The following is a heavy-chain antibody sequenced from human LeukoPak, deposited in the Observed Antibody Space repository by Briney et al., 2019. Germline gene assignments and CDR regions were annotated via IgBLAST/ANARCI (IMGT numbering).Heavy chain of an antibody. Sequence: EASVKVSCKASGYTFTSYGISWVRQAPGQGLEWMGWISAYNGNTNYAQKLQGRVTMTTDTSTSTAYMELRSLRSDDTAVYYCARRGSVLRYFDWSTYYYYMDVWGKGTTVTVSS. CDR2: ISAYNGNT. D-gene: IGHD3-9*01. V-gene: IGHV1-18*01. CDR3: ARRGSVLRYFDWSTYYYYMDV. CDR1: GYTFTSYG. J-gene: IGHJ6*03.